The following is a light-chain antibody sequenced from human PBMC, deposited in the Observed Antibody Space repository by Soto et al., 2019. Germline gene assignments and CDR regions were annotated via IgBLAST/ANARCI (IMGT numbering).Light chain of an antibody. Sequence: QSVLTQPPSVSGSPVQSVTISCTGTSRDVGSYNRVSWYQQPPGTDPKLMIYDVSNRPSGVPDRFSGSKSGNTASLTISVLQAEDEAAYYCISYTSSSTYVFGPGTTLTVL. CDR1: SRDVGSYNR. J-gene: IGLJ1*01. CDR3: ISYTSSSTYV. CDR2: DVS. V-gene: IGLV2-18*02.